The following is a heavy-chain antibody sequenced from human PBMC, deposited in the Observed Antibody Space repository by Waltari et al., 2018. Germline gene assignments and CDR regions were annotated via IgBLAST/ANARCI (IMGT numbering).Heavy chain of an antibody. CDR1: GYKFTTNW. Sequence: EVQLLQSGAEVKKAGESLKISCRASGYKFTTNWIAWVRQVPGKGLEWMGASYGGDSETRYSPSFEGQVTLSADKSIGTAYLEWNSLKASDTAFYFCARRLTMIDEFDPWGQGTLVTVSS. CDR3: ARRLTMIDEFDP. V-gene: IGHV5-51*01. CDR2: SYGGDSET. D-gene: IGHD3-22*01. J-gene: IGHJ5*02.